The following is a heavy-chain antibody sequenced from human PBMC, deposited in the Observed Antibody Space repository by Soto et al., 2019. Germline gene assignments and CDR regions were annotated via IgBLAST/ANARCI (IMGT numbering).Heavy chain of an antibody. CDR2: IYHSGST. J-gene: IGHJ4*02. Sequence: QLQLQESGSGLVKPSQTLSLTCAVSGGSISSGGYSWSWIRQPPGKVMEWIGYIYHSGSTYYNPSLKSRVTISVDRSKNQFSLKLSSVTAADTAVYYCARGVKGALASFDYWGQGTLVTVSS. CDR1: GGSISSGGYS. V-gene: IGHV4-30-2*01. CDR3: ARGVKGALASFDY. D-gene: IGHD3-16*01.